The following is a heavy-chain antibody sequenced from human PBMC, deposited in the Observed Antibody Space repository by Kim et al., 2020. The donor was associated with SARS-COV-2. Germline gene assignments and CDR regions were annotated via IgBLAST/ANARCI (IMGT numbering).Heavy chain of an antibody. J-gene: IGHJ6*02. Sequence: GGSLRLSCAASGFTFSSYAMHWVRQAPGKGLEWVAVISYDGSNKYYADSVKGRFTISRDNSKNTLYLQMNSLRAEDTAVYYCARDLEYYGSGSYQPHGYYYYGMDVWGQGTTVTVSS. D-gene: IGHD3-10*01. CDR3: ARDLEYYGSGSYQPHGYYYYGMDV. V-gene: IGHV3-30*04. CDR2: ISYDGSNK. CDR1: GFTFSSYA.